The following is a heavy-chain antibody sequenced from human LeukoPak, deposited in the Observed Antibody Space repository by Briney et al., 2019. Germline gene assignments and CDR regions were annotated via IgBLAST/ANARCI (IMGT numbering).Heavy chain of an antibody. Sequence: SETLSLTCTVSGGSISRDTYYWGWIRQPPGKGLEWIGNIYYSGSTYYNPSLKSRVTISVDTSKNQFSLKLSSVTAADTAVYYCARLPYSSGWYKSRVNWFDPWGQGTLVTVSS. CDR3: ARLPYSSGWYKSRVNWFDP. J-gene: IGHJ5*02. CDR2: IYYSGST. V-gene: IGHV4-39*07. CDR1: GGSISRDTYY. D-gene: IGHD6-19*01.